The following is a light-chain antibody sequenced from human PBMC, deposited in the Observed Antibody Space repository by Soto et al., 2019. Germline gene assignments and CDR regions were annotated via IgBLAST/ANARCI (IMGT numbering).Light chain of an antibody. CDR2: AAS. CDR1: QNLGSGY. J-gene: IGKJ1*01. V-gene: IGKV3-20*01. Sequence: EIVLTQSPGTLSLSPGERATLSCRASQNLGSGYLAWYQQKPGQAPRILIYAASSRATGIPDRFSGSGSGTVFTLSISRLEPEDFAVYYCQQYDTSPRTFGQGTKVEI. CDR3: QQYDTSPRT.